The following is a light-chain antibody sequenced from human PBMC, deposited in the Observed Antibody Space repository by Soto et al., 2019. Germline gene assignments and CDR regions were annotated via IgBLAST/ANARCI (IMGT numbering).Light chain of an antibody. J-gene: IGLJ2*01. CDR3: SSYVGINNLV. V-gene: IGLV2-8*01. CDR1: SSDVGGYNY. CDR2: EVS. Sequence: QSVLTQPPSASGSPGQSVTISCTGTSSDVGGYNYVSWYQQHPGKAPKLMIYEVSKRPSGVPDRFSGSKSGNTASLTVSGLQAEDEADYYCSSYVGINNLVFGGGTKLTVL.